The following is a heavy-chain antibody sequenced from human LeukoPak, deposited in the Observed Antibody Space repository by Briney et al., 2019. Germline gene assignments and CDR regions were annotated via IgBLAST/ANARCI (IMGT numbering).Heavy chain of an antibody. CDR2: ISYDGSNK. CDR1: GFTFSSYA. V-gene: IGHV3-30-3*02. CDR3: AKSTGDSYSISSSPYYDY. J-gene: IGHJ4*02. D-gene: IGHD6-6*01. Sequence: GGSLRLSCAASGFTFSSYAMHWVRQAPGKGPEWVAVISYDGSNKYYADSVKGRFTISRDNSKNTLYLQMNSLRDEDTAVYYCAKSTGDSYSISSSPYYDYWGQGTLVTVSS.